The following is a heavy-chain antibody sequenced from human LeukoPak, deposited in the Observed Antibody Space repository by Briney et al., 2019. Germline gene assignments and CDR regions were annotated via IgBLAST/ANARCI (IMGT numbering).Heavy chain of an antibody. J-gene: IGHJ4*02. Sequence: GGSLRLSCEASGFTFDDYAMHWVRQTPEKGLEWLGLITWNGFSTYYADSVRGRFTISRDNSKNSLYLQMKSLRAEDTAVYYCASMRGGYEGYFDYWGQGTLVTVSS. V-gene: IGHV3-43D*03. CDR1: GFTFDDYA. CDR3: ASMRGGYEGYFDY. D-gene: IGHD3-16*01. CDR2: ITWNGFST.